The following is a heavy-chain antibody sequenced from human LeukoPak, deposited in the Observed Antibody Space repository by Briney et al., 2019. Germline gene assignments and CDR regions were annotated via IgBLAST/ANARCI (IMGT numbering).Heavy chain of an antibody. Sequence: ASVKVSCKASGYTFTSYYMHWVRQAPGQGLEWMGIINPSGGSTSYAQKFQGRVTMTRGTSTSTVYMELSSLRSEDTAVYYCARGPRITMIVVVADRFDYWGQGTLVTVST. V-gene: IGHV1-46*01. D-gene: IGHD3-22*01. CDR3: ARGPRITMIVVVADRFDY. CDR1: GYTFTSYY. J-gene: IGHJ4*02. CDR2: INPSGGST.